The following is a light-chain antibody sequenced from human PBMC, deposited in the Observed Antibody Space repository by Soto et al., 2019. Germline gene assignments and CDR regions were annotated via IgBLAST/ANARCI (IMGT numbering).Light chain of an antibody. CDR3: CSYAGSGTYV. CDR1: SSDVGSYNL. Sequence: QSALTQPASVSGSPGQSITISCTGTSSDVGSYNLVSWYQQYPGKAPKLMISEGSERPSGVSNRFSGSKSGNTASLTISGLQAEDEADYYCCSYAGSGTYVFGTGTKLTVL. J-gene: IGLJ1*01. V-gene: IGLV2-23*01. CDR2: EGS.